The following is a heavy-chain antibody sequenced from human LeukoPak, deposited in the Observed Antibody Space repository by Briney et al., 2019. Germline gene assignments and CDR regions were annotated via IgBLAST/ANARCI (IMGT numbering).Heavy chain of an antibody. J-gene: IGHJ6*03. D-gene: IGHD1-26*01. CDR1: GDSMSDYF. Sequence: SETLSLTCTVSGDSMSDYFWTWIRQPPGKGLEWIGSIYHSGSTYYNPSLKSRVTISVDTSKNQFSLKLSSVTAADTAVYYCARYRRGAYYYYMDVWGKGTTVTISS. CDR2: IYHSGST. CDR3: ARYRRGAYYYYMDV. V-gene: IGHV4-38-2*02.